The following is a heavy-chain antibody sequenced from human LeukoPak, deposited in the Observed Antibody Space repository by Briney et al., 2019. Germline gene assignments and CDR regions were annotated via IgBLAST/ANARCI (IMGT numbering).Heavy chain of an antibody. CDR2: IYYSGST. V-gene: IGHV4-39*07. CDR1: GGSISSSSYY. J-gene: IGHJ4*02. Sequence: SETLSLTCTVSGGSISSSSYYWGWIRQPPGKGLEWIGSIYYSGSTYYNPSLKSRITISVDTSRNQFSLTLSSVTAADTAVYYCARDWEFGELLEFWGQGTLVTVSS. D-gene: IGHD3-10*01. CDR3: ARDWEFGELLEF.